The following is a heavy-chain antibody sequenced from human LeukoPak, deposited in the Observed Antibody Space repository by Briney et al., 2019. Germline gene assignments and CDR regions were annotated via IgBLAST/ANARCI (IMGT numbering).Heavy chain of an antibody. V-gene: IGHV4-4*07. CDR1: GGSISSYY. D-gene: IGHD6-13*01. CDR3: ARVPHSSSWSQDPYNWFDP. CDR2: IYTSGST. Sequence: SETLSLTCTVSGGSISSYYWSWIRQPAGKGLEWIGRIYTSGSTNYNPSLKSRVTMSVDTSKNQFSLKLSSVTAADTAVYYCARVPHSSSWSQDPYNWFDPWGQGTLVTVSS. J-gene: IGHJ5*02.